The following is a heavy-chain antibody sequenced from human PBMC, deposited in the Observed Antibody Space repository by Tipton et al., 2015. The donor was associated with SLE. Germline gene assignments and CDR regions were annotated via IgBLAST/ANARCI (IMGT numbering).Heavy chain of an antibody. CDR3: ARGLGYSVFPAALDS. J-gene: IGHJ4*02. V-gene: IGHV3-30*04. D-gene: IGHD5/OR15-5a*01. CDR1: GFTFSSYA. CDR2: ISYDGSNK. Sequence: SLRLSCAASGFTFSSYAMHWVRQAPGKGLEWVAVISYDGSNKDYAGSVKGRFSISRDNSKNTLYLETNTLRDEDAAVYYCARGLGYSVFPAALDSWGQGTLVTVSS.